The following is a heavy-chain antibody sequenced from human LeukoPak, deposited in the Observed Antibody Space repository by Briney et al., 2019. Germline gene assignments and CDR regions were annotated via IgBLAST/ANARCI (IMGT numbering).Heavy chain of an antibody. CDR1: GYTFTSYG. CDR2: ISAYNGNT. CDR3: ARGGWFGESHNWFDP. J-gene: IGHJ5*02. Sequence: ASVKVSCKASGYTFTSYGISWVRQAPGQGLEWIGWISAYNGNTNYAQKLQGRVTMTTDTSTSTAYMELRSLRSDDTAVYYCARGGWFGESHNWFDPWGQGTLVTVSS. D-gene: IGHD3-10*01. V-gene: IGHV1-18*01.